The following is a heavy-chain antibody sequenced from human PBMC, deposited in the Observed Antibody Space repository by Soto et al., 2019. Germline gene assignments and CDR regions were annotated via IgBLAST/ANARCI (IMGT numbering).Heavy chain of an antibody. J-gene: IGHJ6*04. Sequence: PGVSLRLSCAASGFTFSSYTMHWVRQAPGKGLEWVAVITYNGNEYYTDSVRGRLTISRDSSRTTVYLQMNSLRPGDTALYYCARELMPAAGSGDFYAMDVWGKGTTVTVSS. V-gene: IGHV3-30*04. CDR1: GFTFSSYT. CDR2: ITYNGNE. D-gene: IGHD6-13*01. CDR3: ARELMPAAGSGDFYAMDV.